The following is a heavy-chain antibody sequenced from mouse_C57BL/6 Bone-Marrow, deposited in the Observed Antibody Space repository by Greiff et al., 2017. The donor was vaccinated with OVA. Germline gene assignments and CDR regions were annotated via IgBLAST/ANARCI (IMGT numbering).Heavy chain of an antibody. Sequence: EVHLVESGGGLVQPGGSLSLSCAASGFTFTDYYMSWVRQPPGKALEWLGFIRNKANGYTTEYSASVKGRFTISRDNSQSILYLQMNALRAEDSATYYCARDWDGFAYWGQGTLVTVSA. V-gene: IGHV7-3*01. CDR2: IRNKANGYTT. CDR3: ARDWDGFAY. J-gene: IGHJ3*01. D-gene: IGHD4-1*01. CDR1: GFTFTDYY.